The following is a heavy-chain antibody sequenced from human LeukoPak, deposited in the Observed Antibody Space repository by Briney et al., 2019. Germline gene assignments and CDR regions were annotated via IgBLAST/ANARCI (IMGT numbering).Heavy chain of an antibody. CDR2: IIPILGIA. CDR3: ARDRVLGYCSSTSCYTSWFDP. CDR1: GGTFSSYA. J-gene: IGHJ5*02. V-gene: IGHV1-69*04. D-gene: IGHD2-2*02. Sequence: SVKVSCKASGGTFSSYAISWVRQAPGQGLEWMGRIIPILGIANYAQKFQGRVTITADKSTSTAYMELSSLRSEDTAVYYCARDRVLGYCSSTSCYTSWFDPWGQGTLVTVSS.